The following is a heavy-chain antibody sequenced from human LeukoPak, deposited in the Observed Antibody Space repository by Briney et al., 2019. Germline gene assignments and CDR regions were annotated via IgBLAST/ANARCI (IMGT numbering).Heavy chain of an antibody. J-gene: IGHJ4*02. V-gene: IGHV3-30*16. CDR1: XXXXSSYA. D-gene: IGHD5-18*01. CDR3: ARGGPYSRFFDY. Sequence: GGSLRLSCAASXXXXSSYAMHWVRQAXXXXXEWVAVISYDGSNKYYADSVKGRFTISRDNSKNTLYLQMNSLRAEDTAVYYCARGGPYSRFFDYWGQGTLVTVSS. CDR2: ISYDGSNK.